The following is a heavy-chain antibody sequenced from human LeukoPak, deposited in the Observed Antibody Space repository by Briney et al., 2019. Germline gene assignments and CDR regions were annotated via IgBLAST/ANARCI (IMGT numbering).Heavy chain of an antibody. CDR2: INHSGST. V-gene: IGHV4-34*01. Sequence: GSLRLSCAASGFTFSTYWMSWVRQPPGKGLEWIGEINHSGSTNYNPSLKSRVTISVDTSKNQFSLKLSSVTAADTAVYYCARGTAPNYYGSGSYRHWGQGTLVTVSS. CDR3: ARGTAPNYYGSGSYRH. D-gene: IGHD3-10*01. J-gene: IGHJ4*02. CDR1: GFTFSTYW.